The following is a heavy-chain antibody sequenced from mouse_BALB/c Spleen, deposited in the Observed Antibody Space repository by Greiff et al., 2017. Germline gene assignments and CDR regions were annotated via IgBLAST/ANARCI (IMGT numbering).Heavy chain of an antibody. V-gene: IGHV5-17*02. CDR3: ARGGLDFDY. J-gene: IGHJ2*01. CDR1: GFTFSSFG. CDR2: ISSGSSTI. Sequence: DVMLVESGGGLVQPGGSRKLSCAASGFTFSSFGMHWVRQAPEKGLEWVAYISSGSSTIYYADTVKGRFTISRDNPKNTLFLQMTSLRSEDTAMYYCARGGLDFDYWGQGTTLTVSS.